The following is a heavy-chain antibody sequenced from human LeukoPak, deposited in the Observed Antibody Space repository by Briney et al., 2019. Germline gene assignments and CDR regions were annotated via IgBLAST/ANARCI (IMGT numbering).Heavy chain of an antibody. Sequence: ASVKVSCKASGYTFTSYALNWVRQAPGQGLEWMGWINTNTGNPTYAQGFTGRFVFSLDTSVSTAYLQISSLKAEGTAVYYCAREALNSGNYYPDYWGQGTLVTVSS. D-gene: IGHD1-26*01. CDR1: GYTFTSYA. CDR3: AREALNSGNYYPDY. J-gene: IGHJ4*02. CDR2: INTNTGNP. V-gene: IGHV7-4-1*02.